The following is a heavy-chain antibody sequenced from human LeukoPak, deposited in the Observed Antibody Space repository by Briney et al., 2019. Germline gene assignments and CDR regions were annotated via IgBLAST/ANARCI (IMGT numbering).Heavy chain of an antibody. J-gene: IGHJ4*02. CDR2: IKSDGKT. Sequence: GGSLRLSCAASGFTFSSYWMHWVRQAPGKGLVWVSRIKSDGKTNYADSVKGRFTISRDNARSSLYLQMNSLRAEDTAVYYCVRLRRNSDRSDYYYFYDYWGQGILVTVSS. CDR3: VRLRRNSDRSDYYYFYDY. V-gene: IGHV3-74*01. CDR1: GFTFSSYW. D-gene: IGHD3-22*01.